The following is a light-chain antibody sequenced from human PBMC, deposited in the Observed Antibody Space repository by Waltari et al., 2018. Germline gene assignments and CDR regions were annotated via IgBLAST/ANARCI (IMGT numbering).Light chain of an antibody. CDR3: MQGTHPMYT. V-gene: IGKV2-30*02. CDR2: KVS. CDR1: QSLVHSDGNTY. J-gene: IGKJ2*01. Sequence: DVVMTQSPLSLPVTLGQPASLSCSSSQSLVHSDGNTYLNWFQQRPGQSPRRLIYKVSNRDSGVPDRFSGSGSGTDFTLKISRVEAEDVGVYFCMQGTHPMYTFGQGTKLEIK.